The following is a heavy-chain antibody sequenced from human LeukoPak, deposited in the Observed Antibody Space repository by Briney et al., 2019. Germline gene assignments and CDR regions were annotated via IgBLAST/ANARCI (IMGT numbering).Heavy chain of an antibody. CDR3: ARGSGWYYY. CDR1: GGSISSHY. J-gene: IGHJ4*02. D-gene: IGHD6-19*01. CDR2: IYYSGNT. V-gene: IGHV4-59*11. Sequence: SETLSLTCTVSGGSISSHYWSWVRQPPGKGLEWIGYIYYSGNTNYNPSLKSRVTISVDTSKNQFSLNLTSMTAADTAVYYCARGSGWYYYWGQGTLVTVSS.